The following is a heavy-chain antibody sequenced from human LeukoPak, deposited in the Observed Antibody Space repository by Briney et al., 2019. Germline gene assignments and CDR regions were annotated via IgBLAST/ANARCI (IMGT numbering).Heavy chain of an antibody. CDR1: GYSISSGYY. CDR2: SYHGGST. J-gene: IGHJ4*02. Sequence: PSDTQSLTCALSGYSISSGYYWGWIRQPPGKGVAGIGISYHGGSTYYNPSVKGRVTISVDTSKNQLYLKLSCVTAADTAVYYAEWAAGGTQGFDFWGQGTLVTVSS. D-gene: IGHD6-13*01. CDR3: EWAAGGTQGFDF. V-gene: IGHV4-38-2*01.